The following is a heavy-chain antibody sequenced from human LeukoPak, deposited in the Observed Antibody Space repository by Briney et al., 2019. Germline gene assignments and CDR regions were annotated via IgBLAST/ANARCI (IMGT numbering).Heavy chain of an antibody. CDR1: GGVFTSNV. CDR2: ILPLFGPT. Sequence: SVKVSCKASGGVFTSNVVTGVRQAPGQGLEWMGGILPLFGPTNYAQKFQGRLTITTDESMRTAYRELSSLRSEDSAIYSCAGGPIVVVPAFIGPHHYSYMDVWGRGTTVTVSS. V-gene: IGHV1-69*05. D-gene: IGHD2-2*01. CDR3: AGGPIVVVPAFIGPHHYSYMDV. J-gene: IGHJ6*03.